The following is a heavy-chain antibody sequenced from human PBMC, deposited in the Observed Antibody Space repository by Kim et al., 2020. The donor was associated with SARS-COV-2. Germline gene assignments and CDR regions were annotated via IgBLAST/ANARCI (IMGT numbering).Heavy chain of an antibody. Sequence: ASVKVSCKVSGYTLIELSLYWVRQAPGKGLEWMGGFYPEDGKTIYAQKFQGRVTMTEDTSTDTAYMELSSLRSEDTAFYYCATAAVAGTSDWFDPWGQGTLVTVSS. J-gene: IGHJ5*02. CDR3: ATAAVAGTSDWFDP. CDR2: FYPEDGKT. CDR1: GYTLIELS. D-gene: IGHD6-19*01. V-gene: IGHV1-24*01.